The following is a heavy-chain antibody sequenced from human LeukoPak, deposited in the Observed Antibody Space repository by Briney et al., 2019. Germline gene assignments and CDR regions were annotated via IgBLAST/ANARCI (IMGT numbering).Heavy chain of an antibody. CDR2: ICSRSTR. J-gene: IGHJ4*02. CDR3: ARPSLVQEVNIAAFDS. CDR1: CFTFSLYG. D-gene: IGHD3-10*01. V-gene: IGHV3-48*02. Sequence: AGGSLSLSRAAYCFTFSLYGMSSVRQAPGKCLGWVSYICSRSTRYHADSVKGPFTISRDNAKNSLYLEMNSLRDEDTAVYSCARPSLVQEVNIAAFDSWGQGTLVTVSS.